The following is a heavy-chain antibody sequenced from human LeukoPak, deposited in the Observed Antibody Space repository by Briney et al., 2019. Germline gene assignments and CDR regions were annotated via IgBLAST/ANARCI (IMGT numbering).Heavy chain of an antibody. J-gene: IGHJ2*01. D-gene: IGHD1-14*01. CDR2: LYYNGNT. V-gene: IGHV4-39*07. CDR3: ARRFPDGPYWFFDL. CDR1: GASSSSTPYS. Sequence: SQTLSLTCTVSGASSSSTPYSWGWIRQSPGKGLEWIGSLYYNGNTYYNPSLKSRVTIVKDASNKQFSLKLTSVTAADTAVYYCARRFPDGPYWFFDLWGRGTTVTVSS.